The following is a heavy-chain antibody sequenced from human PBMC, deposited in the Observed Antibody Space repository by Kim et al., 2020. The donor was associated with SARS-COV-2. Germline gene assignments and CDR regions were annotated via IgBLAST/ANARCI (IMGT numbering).Heavy chain of an antibody. CDR3: ARNLLPAAIPSKFDY. V-gene: IGHV4-28*01. J-gene: IGHJ4*02. D-gene: IGHD2-2*02. Sequence: PPLKSRVTMSVDTSKNQFSLNLSSVTAAATAVYYCARNLLPAAIPSKFDYWGQGTLVTVSS.